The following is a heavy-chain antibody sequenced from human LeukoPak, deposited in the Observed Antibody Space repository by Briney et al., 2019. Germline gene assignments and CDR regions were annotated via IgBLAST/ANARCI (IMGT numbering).Heavy chain of an antibody. V-gene: IGHV3-23*01. CDR2: INNSGGRT. CDR1: GFTFSNSA. Sequence: GSLRPSCAASGFTFSNSAMSWVRQAPGKGLEGVSAINNSGGRTYNADSVKGRFTISRDNSKNTLYLQMNSLSAEDTAVYYCAKDNKAYSSSWYTSPGFDYWGQRTLVTVSS. J-gene: IGHJ4*02. CDR3: AKDNKAYSSSWYTSPGFDY. D-gene: IGHD6-13*01.